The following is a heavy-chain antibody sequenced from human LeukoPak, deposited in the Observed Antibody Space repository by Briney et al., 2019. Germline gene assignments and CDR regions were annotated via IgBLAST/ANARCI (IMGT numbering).Heavy chain of an antibody. CDR2: INSDGSST. Sequence: PGGSLRLSCAASGFTFSSYWMHWVRQAPGKGLVWVSRINSDGSSTSYADSVKGRFTISRDNAKNTLYLQMNSLRAEDTAVYYCAGGVGATLGDYWGQGTLVTVSS. CDR1: GFTFSSYW. D-gene: IGHD1-26*01. J-gene: IGHJ4*02. CDR3: AGGVGATLGDY. V-gene: IGHV3-74*01.